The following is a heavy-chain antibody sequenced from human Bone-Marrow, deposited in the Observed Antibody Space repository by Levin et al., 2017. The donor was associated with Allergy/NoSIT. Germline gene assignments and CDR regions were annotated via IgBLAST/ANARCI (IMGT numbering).Heavy chain of an antibody. J-gene: IGHJ4*02. D-gene: IGHD6-19*01. CDR1: GYTFTSYG. CDR3: ARDHNVAVARY. Sequence: ASVKVSCKASGYTFTSYGISWVRQAPGQGLEGMGWISAYNGNTNYAQKYQGRVTMTTDTSTSTAYMELRSLRSDDTAVYYCARDHNVAVARYWGQGTLVTVSS. V-gene: IGHV1-18*01. CDR2: ISAYNGNT.